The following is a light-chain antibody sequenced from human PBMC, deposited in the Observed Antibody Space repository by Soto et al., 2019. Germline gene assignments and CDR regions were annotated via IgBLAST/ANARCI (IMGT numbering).Light chain of an antibody. CDR1: SSNIGAGYD. V-gene: IGLV1-40*01. Sequence: QSVLTQPASVSGSPGQSITISCTGSSSNIGAGYDVHWYQQLPGTAPKLLIYGNSNRPSGVPDRFSGSKSGTSASPAITGLQAEDEADYYCQSYDSSLSAVVFGGGTQLTVL. J-gene: IGLJ2*01. CDR2: GNS. CDR3: QSYDSSLSAVV.